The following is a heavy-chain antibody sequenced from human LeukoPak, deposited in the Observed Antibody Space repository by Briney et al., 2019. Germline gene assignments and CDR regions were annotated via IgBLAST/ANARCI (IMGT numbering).Heavy chain of an antibody. D-gene: IGHD6-25*01. J-gene: IGHJ4*02. CDR1: GYTFTNYH. Sequence: EASVKVSCKASGYTFTNYHINWVQQATGQGLEWMGWINPNNGDSGFAQKFQGRVTITRDTAMTTAYMELGSLTSEDTAIYFCARTTSFTASGYDYWGQGTLVTVSS. CDR3: ARTTSFTASGYDY. CDR2: INPNNGDS. V-gene: IGHV1-8*03.